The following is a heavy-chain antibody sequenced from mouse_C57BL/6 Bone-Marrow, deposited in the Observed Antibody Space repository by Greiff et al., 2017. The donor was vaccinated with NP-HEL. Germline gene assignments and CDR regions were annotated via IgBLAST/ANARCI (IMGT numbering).Heavy chain of an antibody. J-gene: IGHJ1*03. Sequence: DVKLVESGGGLVQPGGSLSLSCAASGFTFTDYYMSWVRQPPGKALGWLGFIRNKANGYTTEYSASVKGRFTITRDNSQSILYLQRNALRAEDSATDYCASGTYWYFDVWGTGTTVTVSS. CDR1: GFTFTDYY. V-gene: IGHV7-3*01. CDR2: IRNKANGYTT. CDR3: ASGTYWYFDV. D-gene: IGHD2-14*01.